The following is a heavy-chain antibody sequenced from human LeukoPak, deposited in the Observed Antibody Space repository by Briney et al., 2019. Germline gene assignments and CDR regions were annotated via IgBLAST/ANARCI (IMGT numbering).Heavy chain of an antibody. D-gene: IGHD1-26*01. CDR2: IKSKIDGGTT. J-gene: IGHJ4*02. Sequence: GGTLRLSCVASGITFSNAWMDWVRQAPGEGLDWVGRIKSKIDGGTTDYAAPVKARFTISRDDSQKTLYLQMNSLETEDTGVYYCTSSGSSGAGDFDFWGQGTLVTVSS. CDR1: GITFSNAW. CDR3: TSSGSSGAGDFDF. V-gene: IGHV3-15*01.